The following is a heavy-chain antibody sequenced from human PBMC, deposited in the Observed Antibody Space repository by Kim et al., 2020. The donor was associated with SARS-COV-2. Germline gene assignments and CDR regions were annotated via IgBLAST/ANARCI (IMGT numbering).Heavy chain of an antibody. CDR2: ISGSGGST. J-gene: IGHJ6*02. CDR1: GFTFSSYA. V-gene: IGHV3-23*01. CDR3: AKDYYDSSGYYYFYYYYGMDV. Sequence: GGSLRLSCAASGFTFSSYAMSWVRQAPGKGLEWVSAISGSGGSTYYADSVKGRFTISRDNSKNTLYLQMNSLRAEDTAVYYCAKDYYDSSGYYYFYYYYGMDVWGQGTTVTVSS. D-gene: IGHD3-22*01.